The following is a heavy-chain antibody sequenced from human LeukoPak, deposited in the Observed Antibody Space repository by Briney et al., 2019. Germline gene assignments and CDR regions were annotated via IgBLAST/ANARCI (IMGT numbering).Heavy chain of an antibody. CDR3: AKGLIVVVPAAIYEDY. Sequence: GGSLRLSCAASGFTFSDYYMSWIRQAPGKGLEWVSYISSSGSTIYYADSVKGRFTISRDNAKNSLYLQMNSLRAEDTAVYYCAKGLIVVVPAAIYEDYWGQGTLVTVFS. V-gene: IGHV3-11*04. D-gene: IGHD2-2*02. CDR2: ISSSGSTI. J-gene: IGHJ4*02. CDR1: GFTFSDYY.